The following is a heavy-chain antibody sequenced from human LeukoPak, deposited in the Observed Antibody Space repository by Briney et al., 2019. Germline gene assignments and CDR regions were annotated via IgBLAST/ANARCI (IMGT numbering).Heavy chain of an antibody. CDR3: AKGDRSWSYYYYGMDV. D-gene: IGHD6-13*01. CDR1: GFTFSSHA. J-gene: IGHJ6*02. CDR2: ISGSGGST. Sequence: GGSLRLSCAASGFTFSSHAMSWVRQAPGKGLEWVSAISGSGGSTYYADSVKGRFTISRDNSKNTLYLQMNSLRAEDTAVYYCAKGDRSWSYYYYGMDVWGQGTTVTVSS. V-gene: IGHV3-23*01.